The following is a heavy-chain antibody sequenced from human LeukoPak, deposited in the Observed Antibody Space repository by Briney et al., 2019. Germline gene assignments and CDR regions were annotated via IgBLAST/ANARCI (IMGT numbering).Heavy chain of an antibody. D-gene: IGHD2-15*01. Sequence: GGSLRLSCAASGFTFSSYGMSWVRQAPGKGLEWVSAISGSGGSTYYADSVKGRFTISRDNSKNTLYLQMNSLRAEDTAVYYCAKAVGYCSGGSCHPFDYWGQGTLVTVSS. CDR1: GFTFSSYG. CDR3: AKAVGYCSGGSCHPFDY. V-gene: IGHV3-23*01. CDR2: ISGSGGST. J-gene: IGHJ4*02.